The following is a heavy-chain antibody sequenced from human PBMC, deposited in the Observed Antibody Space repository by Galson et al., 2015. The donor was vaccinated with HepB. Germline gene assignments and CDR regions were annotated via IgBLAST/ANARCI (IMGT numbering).Heavy chain of an antibody. D-gene: IGHD2-2*01. V-gene: IGHV6-1*01. J-gene: IGHJ6*02. CDR1: GDSVSSNSAA. Sequence: CAISGDSVSSNSAAWNWIRQSPSRGLEWLGRTYYRSKWYNDYAVSVKSRITINPDTSKNQFSLQLNSVTPEDTAVYYCARSVVPAAIMWSYYYYGMDVWGQGTTVTVSS. CDR3: ARSVVPAAIMWSYYYYGMDV. CDR2: TYYRSKWYN.